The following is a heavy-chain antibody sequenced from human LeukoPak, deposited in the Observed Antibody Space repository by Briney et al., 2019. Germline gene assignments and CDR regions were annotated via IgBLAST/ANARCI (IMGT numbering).Heavy chain of an antibody. Sequence: ASVKVSCKASGYTFTSYDINWVRQATGQGLEWMGWMNPNSGNTGYAQKFQGRVTMTRNTSISTAYMELSSLRSEDTAVYYCARGPVSGWYYYYGMDVWGQGTTVTVSS. CDR3: ARGPVSGWYYYYGMDV. D-gene: IGHD6-19*01. CDR1: GYTFTSYD. V-gene: IGHV1-8*01. J-gene: IGHJ6*02. CDR2: MNPNSGNT.